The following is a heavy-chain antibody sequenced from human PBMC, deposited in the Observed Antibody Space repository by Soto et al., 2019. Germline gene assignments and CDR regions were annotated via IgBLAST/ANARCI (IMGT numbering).Heavy chain of an antibody. V-gene: IGHV3-23*01. CDR3: AKDSVDYCDSRRFCHRDFDS. D-gene: IGHD3-22*01. J-gene: IGHJ4*02. CDR1: EFSFSAYV. Sequence: EVQLLESGGGLVQPGGSLRLSCVVSEFSFSAYVMTWVRQAPGKGLEWVSAITGSGGNTFYADSVKGRFSISRDNSKNTLYLQMNSLRADDTAVYYCAKDSVDYCDSRRFCHRDFDSWGQGARVTVSS. CDR2: ITGSGGNT.